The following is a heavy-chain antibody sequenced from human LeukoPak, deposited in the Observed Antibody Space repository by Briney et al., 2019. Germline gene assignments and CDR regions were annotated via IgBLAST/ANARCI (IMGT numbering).Heavy chain of an antibody. J-gene: IGHJ4*02. CDR3: AKDRDGGSNTRAKGFDS. V-gene: IGHV3-23*01. CDR1: GFTFSTYA. CDR2: ISAGGGTT. Sequence: GGSLRLSCAASGFTFSTYAMSWVRQAPGKGLEWVSGISAGGGTTYYAESVKGRFTISRDNSENTLYLEVSCLRAGDTAVYYCAKDRDGGSNTRAKGFDSWGQGTLVIVSS. D-gene: IGHD3-16*01.